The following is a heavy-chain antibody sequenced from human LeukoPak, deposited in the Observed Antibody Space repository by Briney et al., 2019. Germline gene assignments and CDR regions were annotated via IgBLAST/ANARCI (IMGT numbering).Heavy chain of an antibody. CDR1: GFTFSTYA. V-gene: IGHV3-33*01. J-gene: IGHJ6*03. CDR3: ARHAETTAYYYYYYYYMDV. D-gene: IGHD4-17*01. Sequence: GGSLTLSCAASGFTFSTYAMHWVRQAPGKGLEWVAIIWCDGSDNYYADSVKGRFTISRDNSKNTLYLQMNSLRAEDTALYYCARHAETTAYYYYYYYYMDVWGKGTTVTVSS. CDR2: IWCDGSDN.